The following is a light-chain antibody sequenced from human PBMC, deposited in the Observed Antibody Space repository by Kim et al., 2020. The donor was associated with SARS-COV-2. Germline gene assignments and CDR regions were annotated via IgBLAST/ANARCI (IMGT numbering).Light chain of an antibody. V-gene: IGLV2-18*02. Sequence: QSALTQPPSVSGSPGQSVTISCSGTSSDIGSYDRVSWFQQPPGTAPKVIFYEINRRPSGVPDRFSGSKSGNTASLTISGLQAEDEGDYYCSSYTTNNIWVFGGGTQLTVL. CDR2: EIN. J-gene: IGLJ2*01. CDR3: SSYTTNNIWV. CDR1: SSDIGSYDR.